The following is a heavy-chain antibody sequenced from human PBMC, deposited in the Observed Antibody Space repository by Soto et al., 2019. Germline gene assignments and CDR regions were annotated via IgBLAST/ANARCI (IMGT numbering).Heavy chain of an antibody. J-gene: IGHJ6*02. CDR1: GGTFSSYA. V-gene: IGHV1-69*12. D-gene: IGHD2-15*01. CDR2: IIPIFGTA. Sequence: QVQLVQSGAEVKKPGSSVKVSCKASGGTFSSYAISWVRQAPGQGLEWMGGIIPIFGTANYAQKFQGRVAITADEATSTASMELSSLRDEETAVYYCARGRGDIVVGVAAPTPYYYYYGMDVWGQGTTVTVSS. CDR3: ARGRGDIVVGVAAPTPYYYYYGMDV.